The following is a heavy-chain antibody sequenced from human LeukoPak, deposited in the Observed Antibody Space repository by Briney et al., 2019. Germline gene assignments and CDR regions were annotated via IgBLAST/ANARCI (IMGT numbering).Heavy chain of an antibody. J-gene: IGHJ4*02. V-gene: IGHV4-61*02. CDR1: GGSISSGSYY. D-gene: IGHD4-11*01. CDR3: AREMTTASFDY. Sequence: PSETLSLTCTASGGSISSGSYYWTWIRQPAGKGLEWIGRIYTSGSTNYNPSLKSRVTISVDTSKNQFSLKLSSVTAADTAVYYCAREMTTASFDYWGQGTLVTVSS. CDR2: IYTSGST.